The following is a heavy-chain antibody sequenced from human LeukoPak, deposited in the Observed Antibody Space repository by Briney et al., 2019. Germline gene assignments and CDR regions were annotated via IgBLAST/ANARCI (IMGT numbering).Heavy chain of an antibody. J-gene: IGHJ4*02. V-gene: IGHV1-18*01. D-gene: IGHD2-15*01. CDR2: ISAYNGNT. Sequence: ASVKVSCKASGYTFTSYGISWVRQAPGQGLEWMGWISAYNGNTNYAQKLQGRVTMTTDTSTSTAYMELRSLRSDDTAVYYCARVNYHCSGGSCYQVYWGQGTLVTVSS. CDR1: GYTFTSYG. CDR3: ARVNYHCSGGSCYQVY.